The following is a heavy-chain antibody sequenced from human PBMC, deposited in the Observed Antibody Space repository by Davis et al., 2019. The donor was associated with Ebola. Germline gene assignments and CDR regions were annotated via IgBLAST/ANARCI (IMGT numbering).Heavy chain of an antibody. V-gene: IGHV3-7*03. CDR2: IKQDGNEK. Sequence: PGGSLRLSCAASGFTFSSHWMSWVRQAPGKGLEWVANIKQDGNEKYYVDSVKGRFTISRDNAKNSVYLQMNSLRAEDTAVYYCARATLGPDYWGQGTLVTVSS. J-gene: IGHJ4*02. CDR1: GFTFSSHW. CDR3: ARATLGPDY. D-gene: IGHD3-16*01.